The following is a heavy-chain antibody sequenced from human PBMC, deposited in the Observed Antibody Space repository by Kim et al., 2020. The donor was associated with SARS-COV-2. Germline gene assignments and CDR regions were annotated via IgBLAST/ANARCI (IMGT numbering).Heavy chain of an antibody. D-gene: IGHD3-10*01. V-gene: IGHV1-69*01. J-gene: IGHJ4*02. CDR3: ARQDYYGSGSL. Sequence: ANYAQKCQGRVTITADESTSTAYMELSSLRSEDTAVYYCARQDYYGSGSLWGQGTLVTVSS. CDR2: A.